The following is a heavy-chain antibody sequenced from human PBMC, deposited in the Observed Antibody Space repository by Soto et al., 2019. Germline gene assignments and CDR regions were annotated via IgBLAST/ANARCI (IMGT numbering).Heavy chain of an antibody. J-gene: IGHJ6*02. Sequence: EVQLVESGGGLVQPGGSLRLSCAASGLIFSDYHMDWVRQAPGKGLEWVGRIRRKANSYTTEYAASVKGRFTISRDDSKNSQYLQMNSLKSEDTAVYYCAMLGGWSGGSSGMDVWGQGTTVTVSS. D-gene: IGHD6-19*01. CDR3: AMLGGWSGGSSGMDV. CDR2: IRRKANSYTT. CDR1: GLIFSDYH. V-gene: IGHV3-72*01.